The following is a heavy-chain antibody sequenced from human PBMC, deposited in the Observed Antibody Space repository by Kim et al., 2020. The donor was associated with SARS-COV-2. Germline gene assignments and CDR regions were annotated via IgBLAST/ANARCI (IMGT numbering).Heavy chain of an antibody. Sequence: SETLSLTCTVSGGSISSGGYYWSWIRQHPGKGLEWIGYIYYSGSTYYNPSLKSRVTISVDTSKNQFSLKLSSVTAADTAVYYCARDKWLSDYYYYYGMDVWGQGSTVTASS. CDR1: GGSISSGGYY. J-gene: IGHJ6*02. CDR2: IYYSGST. D-gene: IGHD3-22*01. CDR3: ARDKWLSDYYYYYGMDV. V-gene: IGHV4-31*03.